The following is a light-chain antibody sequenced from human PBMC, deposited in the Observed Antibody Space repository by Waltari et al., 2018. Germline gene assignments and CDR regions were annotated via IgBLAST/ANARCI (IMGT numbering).Light chain of an antibody. Sequence: QSVLTQPPSVSWAPGQRVTISCTGSSSNIGAGYDVHWYQQLPGAAPKLLIFSNANRASGVPDRISASKSGTSASLVITGLQAEDEADYFCQSYDSSLSGIFGGGTKLTVL. CDR1: SSNIGAGYD. J-gene: IGLJ2*01. CDR2: SNA. CDR3: QSYDSSLSGI. V-gene: IGLV1-40*01.